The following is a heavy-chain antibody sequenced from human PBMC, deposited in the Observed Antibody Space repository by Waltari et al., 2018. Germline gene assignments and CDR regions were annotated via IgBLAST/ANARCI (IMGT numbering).Heavy chain of an antibody. CDR1: RLYA. Sequence: QVQLVQSGGGVVQPGGSLRLSCAASRLYAIHCIRQTPGKSLEWLALISYDGEKKFYADSVQGRFTVSRDNSNSTLYLQMNSLRAEDTGIYYCARPKFYHGDYPAGIDVWGQGTTVTVSS. D-gene: IGHD4-17*01. CDR2: ISYDGEKK. CDR3: ARPKFYHGDYPAGIDV. V-gene: IGHV3-30*07. J-gene: IGHJ6*02.